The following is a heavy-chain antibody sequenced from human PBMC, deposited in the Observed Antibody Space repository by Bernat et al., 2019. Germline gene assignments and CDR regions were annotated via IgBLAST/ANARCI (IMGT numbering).Heavy chain of an antibody. J-gene: IGHJ6*02. V-gene: IGHV5-51*03. Sequence: EVQLVQSGAEVKKPGESLKISCKGSGYSFATYWIGWVRQMPGKGLALVGIINPGDSDTRYSPSFQGQATISADKSISTAYLQWSSLKASDTAMDYCARLGSSSSQPHTGFDYYYYGMDVWGQGTTVTVSS. D-gene: IGHD6-6*01. CDR3: ARLGSSSSQPHTGFDYYYYGMDV. CDR1: GYSFATYW. CDR2: INPGDSDT.